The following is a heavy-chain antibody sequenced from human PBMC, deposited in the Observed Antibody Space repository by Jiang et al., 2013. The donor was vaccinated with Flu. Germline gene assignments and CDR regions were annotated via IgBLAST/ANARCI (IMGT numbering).Heavy chain of an antibody. CDR3: ARDVTAVAGTPHFDY. J-gene: IGHJ4*02. CDR2: INPSGGST. Sequence: SGAEVKKPGASVKVSCKASGYTFTSYYMHWVRQAPGQGLEWMGIINPSGGSTSYAQKFQGRVTMTRDTSTSTVYMELSSLRSEDTAVYYCARDVTAVAGTPHFDYWGQGTLVTVSS. V-gene: IGHV1-46*01. CDR1: GYTFTSYY. D-gene: IGHD6-19*01.